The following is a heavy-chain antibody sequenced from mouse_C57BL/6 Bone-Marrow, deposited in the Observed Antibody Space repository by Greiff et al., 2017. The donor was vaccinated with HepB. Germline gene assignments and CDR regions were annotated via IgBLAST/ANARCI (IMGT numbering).Heavy chain of an antibody. V-gene: IGHV5-4*01. J-gene: IGHJ4*01. CDR1: GFTFSSYA. Sequence: EVKLVESGGGLVKPGGSLKLSCAASGFTFSSYAMSWVRQTPEKRLEWVATISDGGSYTYYPDNVKGRFTISRDNAKNNLYLQMSHLKSEDTAMYYCARDKGYDGYYDAMDYWGQGTSVTVSS. CDR2: ISDGGSYT. CDR3: ARDKGYDGYYDAMDY. D-gene: IGHD2-3*01.